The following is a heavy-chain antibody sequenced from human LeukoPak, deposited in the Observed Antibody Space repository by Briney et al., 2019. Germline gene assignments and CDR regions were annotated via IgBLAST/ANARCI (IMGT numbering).Heavy chain of an antibody. V-gene: IGHV3-74*03. J-gene: IGHJ4*02. CDR3: AREGRVSGYDFDC. CDR2: INSDGSSI. D-gene: IGHD5-12*01. Sequence: PGGSLRLSCAASGFTFSSYWKHWVRQAPGKGLVWVSRINSDGSSITYADSVQGRFTISRDNAKHTLYLQMNSRRVEDTAVYYCAREGRVSGYDFDCWGQGTLVTVSS. CDR1: GFTFSSYW.